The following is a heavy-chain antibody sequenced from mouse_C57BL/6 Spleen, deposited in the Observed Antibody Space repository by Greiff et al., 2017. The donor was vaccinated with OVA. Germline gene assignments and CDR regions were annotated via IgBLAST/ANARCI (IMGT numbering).Heavy chain of an antibody. Sequence: EVQLQQSGPELVKPGASVKMSCKASGYTFTDYNMHWVKQSHGKSLEWIGYINPNNGGTSYNQKFTGQATLTVNKSSSTAYMELRSLTSEESAVDYCATDSAGYVRAMDYWGKGTTVTVA. J-gene: IGHJ4*01. D-gene: IGHD3-2*02. CDR2: INPNNGGT. CDR3: ATDSAGYVRAMDY. V-gene: IGHV1-22*01. CDR1: GYTFTDYN.